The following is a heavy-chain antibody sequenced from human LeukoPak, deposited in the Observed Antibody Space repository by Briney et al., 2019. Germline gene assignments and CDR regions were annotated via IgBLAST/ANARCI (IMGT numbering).Heavy chain of an antibody. CDR1: GFTFSSYA. CDR2: ISGSGGST. D-gene: IGHD3-10*01. CDR3: AKDNWVVRGTHFDY. J-gene: IGHJ4*02. V-gene: IGHV3-23*01. Sequence: GGSLRLSCAASGFTFSSYAMSWVRQAPGKGLEWVSAISGSGGSTYYADSVKGRFTISRDSSKNTLYLQMNSLRAEDTAVYYCAKDNWVVRGTHFDYWGQGTLVTVSS.